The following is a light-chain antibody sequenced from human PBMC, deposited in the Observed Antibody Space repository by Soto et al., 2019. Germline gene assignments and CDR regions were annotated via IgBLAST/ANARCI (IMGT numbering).Light chain of an antibody. CDR3: QQAYGAPPT. CDR2: AVA. Sequence: DIPMTQSPSSLSASVGDRVTITCRASQSITTYLNWYQQTSGEAPKLLIYAVARLQTGVPSRFSGSGSGTDFTLTISSLQPEDFATYYCQQAYGAPPTFGQGTKVEIK. J-gene: IGKJ1*01. V-gene: IGKV1-39*01. CDR1: QSITTY.